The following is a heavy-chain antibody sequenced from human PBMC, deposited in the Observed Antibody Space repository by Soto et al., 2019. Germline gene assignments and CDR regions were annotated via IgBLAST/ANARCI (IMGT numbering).Heavy chain of an antibody. CDR2: IYSGGST. J-gene: IGHJ6*02. V-gene: IGHV3-53*01. CDR3: ARERWMVVDATTDYDYCGMDV. CDR1: GFTVRSNY. D-gene: IGHD2-8*02. Sequence: PVEFLRLACAVSGFTVRSNYMSWVRQAPGKGLEWVSVIYSGGSTYYADSVKGRFTISRDNSKNTLYLQMNSLRAEDTAVYYCARERWMVVDATTDYDYCGMDVWGQGTTVTVSS.